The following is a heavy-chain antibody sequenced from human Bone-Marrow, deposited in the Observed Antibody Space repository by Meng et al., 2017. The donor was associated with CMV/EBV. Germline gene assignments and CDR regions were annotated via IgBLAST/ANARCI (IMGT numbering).Heavy chain of an antibody. Sequence: GESLKISCAASGFTFSSYWMHWVRQAPGKGLVWVSRINSDGSSTSYGDSVKGRFTISRDNAKNSLYLQMNSLRAEDTALYYCARGGKYDFWSGTPEVGSAGARDYWGQGTLVTVSS. CDR2: INSDGSST. V-gene: IGHV3-74*01. CDR3: ARGGKYDFWSGTPEVGSAGARDY. J-gene: IGHJ4*01. CDR1: GFTFSSYW. D-gene: IGHD3-3*01.